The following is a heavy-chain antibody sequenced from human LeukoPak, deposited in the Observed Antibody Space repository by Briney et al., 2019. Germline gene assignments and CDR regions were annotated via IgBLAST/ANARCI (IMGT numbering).Heavy chain of an antibody. V-gene: IGHV1-69*06. D-gene: IGHD2-2*01. J-gene: IGHJ4*02. CDR3: ASHEEYCSSTSCYLYFDY. Sequence: SVKVSCKASGGTFSSYAISWVRQAPGQGLEWMGGVIPIFGSANYAQKFQGRVTITADKSTSTAYMELSSLRSEDTAIYCCASHEEYCSSTSCYLYFDYWGQGTLVTVSS. CDR1: GGTFSSYA. CDR2: VIPIFGSA.